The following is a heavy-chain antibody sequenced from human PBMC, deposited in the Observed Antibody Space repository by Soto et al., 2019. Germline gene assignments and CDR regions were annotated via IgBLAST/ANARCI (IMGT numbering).Heavy chain of an antibody. D-gene: IGHD3-9*01. V-gene: IGHV4-39*01. J-gene: IGHJ3*02. CDR1: GGSISSSSYY. Sequence: QLLESGPGLVKPSETLSLTCTVSGGSISSSSYYWGWIRQPPGKGLEWIGSIYYSGSTYYNPSLKSRVTISVDTSKNQFSLKLSSVTAADTAVYYCARPNYDILTGYLTQPDAFDIWGQGTMVTVSS. CDR2: IYYSGST. CDR3: ARPNYDILTGYLTQPDAFDI.